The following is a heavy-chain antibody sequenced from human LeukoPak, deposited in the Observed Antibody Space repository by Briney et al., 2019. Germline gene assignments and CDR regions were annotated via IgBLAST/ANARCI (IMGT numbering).Heavy chain of an antibody. CDR3: ARGRIQLSRQRGYWFDP. J-gene: IGHJ5*02. CDR2: IYYSGST. D-gene: IGHD5-18*01. V-gene: IGHV4-31*03. Sequence: TLSLTCTVSGGSISSGGYYWSWIRQHPGKGLEWIGYIYYSGSTYYNPSLKSRVTISVDTSKNQFSLKLSSVTAADTAVYYCARGRIQLSRQRGYWFDPWGQGTLVTVSS. CDR1: GGSISSGGYY.